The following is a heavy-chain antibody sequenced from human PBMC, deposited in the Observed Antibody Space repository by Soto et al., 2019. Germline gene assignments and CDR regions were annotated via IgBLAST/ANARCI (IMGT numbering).Heavy chain of an antibody. V-gene: IGHV4-34*01. CDR3: ARGRHFTMIVVVTTGDNWFDP. J-gene: IGHJ5*02. CDR2: INHSGST. Sequence: SETLSLTCAVYGGSFSGYYWSWIRQPPGTGLEWIGEINHSGSTNYNPSLKSRVTISVDTSKNQFSLKLSSVTAADTAVYYCARGRHFTMIVVVTTGDNWFDPWGQGTLVTVSS. CDR1: GGSFSGYY. D-gene: IGHD3-22*01.